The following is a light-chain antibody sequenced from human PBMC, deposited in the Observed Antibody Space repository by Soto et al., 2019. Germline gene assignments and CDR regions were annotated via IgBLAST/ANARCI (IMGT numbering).Light chain of an antibody. V-gene: IGKV3D-15*01. J-gene: IGKJ4*01. CDR3: QQYNNWPLT. CDR2: DAS. CDR1: QSVSSSY. Sequence: EIVLTHSPATLSLSPGERATLSCRASQSVSSSYLAWYQQKPGQPPRLLIYDASTRATGIPARFSGSQSGTEFTLTISSLLSEDFAVYSCQQYNNWPLTFGGGTKVDIK.